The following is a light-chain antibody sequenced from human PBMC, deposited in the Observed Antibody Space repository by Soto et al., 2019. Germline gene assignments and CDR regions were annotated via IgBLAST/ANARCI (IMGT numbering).Light chain of an antibody. CDR3: QQYGSAPWT. Sequence: EIVLTQSPVTLSLSPGESVTISCRASQRGSSSYLACYQQKPGQAPRLLIYGASSRATGIAHRFSCSGSGTDFTLTISSLEPEDFAVYSCQQYGSAPWTFGQGTKVEIK. J-gene: IGKJ1*01. CDR2: GAS. V-gene: IGKV3-20*01. CDR1: QRGSSSY.